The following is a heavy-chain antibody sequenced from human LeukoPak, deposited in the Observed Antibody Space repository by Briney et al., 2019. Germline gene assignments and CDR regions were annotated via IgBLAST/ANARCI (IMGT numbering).Heavy chain of an antibody. CDR3: TTEGSTYGHHAIDS. V-gene: IGHV3-15*01. J-gene: IGHJ3*02. Sequence: GGSLRLSCAASGFTFSNAWMSWVRQAPGKGLEWVGRIKSKTYGGTADYPAPVKGRFTISRDDSRNTVYVEMNSLQTEDTAVYHCTTEGSTYGHHAIDSWGQGTMVTVSS. CDR2: IKSKTYGGTA. D-gene: IGHD5-18*01. CDR1: GFTFSNAW.